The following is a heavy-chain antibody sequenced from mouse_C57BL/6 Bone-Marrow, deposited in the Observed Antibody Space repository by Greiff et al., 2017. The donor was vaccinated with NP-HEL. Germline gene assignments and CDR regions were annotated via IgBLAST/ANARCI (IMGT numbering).Heavy chain of an antibody. V-gene: IGHV1-50*01. CDR3: AIYGY. J-gene: IGHJ2*01. Sequence: QVQLQQPGAELVKPGASVKLSCKASGYTFTSYWMQWVNQRPGQGLEWIGEFDPSDSYTNYNQKFKGKATLTVDTSSSTAYMQLSSLTSEDSAVYYCAIYGYSGQGTTLTVSS. CDR2: FDPSDSYT. CDR1: GYTFTSYW. D-gene: IGHD1-1*02.